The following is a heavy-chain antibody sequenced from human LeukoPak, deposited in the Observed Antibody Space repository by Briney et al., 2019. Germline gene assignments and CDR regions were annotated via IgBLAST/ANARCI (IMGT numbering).Heavy chain of an antibody. CDR1: GFTLSNAW. V-gene: IGHV3-15*01. CDR2: IKSKAGGGTT. Sequence: PGGSLRLSCAAPGFTLSNAWMSWVRQAPGKGLEWVGRIKSKAGGGTTDYAAPVKGRFTISRDDSKNTLYLQMNSLKTEDTAVYYCTTDLPTLGSGEMDYWGQGTLVTVSS. CDR3: TTDLPTLGSGEMDY. J-gene: IGHJ4*02. D-gene: IGHD3-10*01.